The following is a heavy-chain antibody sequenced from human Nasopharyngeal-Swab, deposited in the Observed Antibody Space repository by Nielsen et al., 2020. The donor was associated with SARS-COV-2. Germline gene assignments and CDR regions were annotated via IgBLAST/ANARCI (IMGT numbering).Heavy chain of an antibody. CDR1: GFIFSESA. V-gene: IGHV3-73*01. J-gene: IGHJ4*02. Sequence: GESLKISCAASGFIFSESAVHWVRQASGKGLEWVGRIGDKAHNYATTYGASMKGRFTISRDDSSNTAFLQMDSLKTEDTALYYCTTDFYFDYWGQGTTVTVSS. CDR3: TTDFYFDY. CDR2: IGDKAHNYAT.